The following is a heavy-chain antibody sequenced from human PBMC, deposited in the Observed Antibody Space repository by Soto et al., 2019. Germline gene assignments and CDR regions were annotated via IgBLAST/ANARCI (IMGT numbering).Heavy chain of an antibody. CDR1: GYTFTSYY. Sequence: GASVKVSCKASGYTFTSYYMHWVRQAPGQGLEWMGIINPSGGSTSYAQKFQGRVTMTRDTSTSTVYMELSSLRSEDTAVYYCARSNYDSSGYSQYLPTYFDYWGQGTLVTVSS. D-gene: IGHD3-22*01. J-gene: IGHJ4*02. CDR2: INPSGGST. V-gene: IGHV1-46*03. CDR3: ARSNYDSSGYSQYLPTYFDY.